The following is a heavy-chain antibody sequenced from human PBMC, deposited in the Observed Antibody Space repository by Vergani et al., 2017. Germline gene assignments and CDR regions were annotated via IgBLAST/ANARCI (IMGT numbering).Heavy chain of an antibody. D-gene: IGHD6-19*01. Sequence: QVQLQQWGAGLLKPSETLSLTCAVYGGSFSGYYWSWIRQPPGKGLEWIGEINHSGSTNYNPSLKSRVTISVDTSKNQLSLKLSSVTAADTAVYYCARVSSGWYLGWVGYWGQGTLVTVSS. J-gene: IGHJ4*02. V-gene: IGHV4-34*01. CDR3: ARVSSGWYLGWVGY. CDR2: INHSGST. CDR1: GGSFSGYY.